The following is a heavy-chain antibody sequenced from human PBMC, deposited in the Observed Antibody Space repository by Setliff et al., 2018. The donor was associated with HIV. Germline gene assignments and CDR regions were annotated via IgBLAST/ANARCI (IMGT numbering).Heavy chain of an antibody. J-gene: IGHJ4*02. V-gene: IGHV4-31*03. CDR1: GGSTSTNYYY. CDR2: IYNSGTT. Sequence: SETLSLTCSVSGGSTSTNYYYWSWIRQHPGKGLEWIGYIYNSGTTFYNPSLESRLIMSVDPSKDQFSLKLTSVTAADTAVYYCARGRYFRDISDSLFDFWGQGTLVPSPQ. D-gene: IGHD2-21*01. CDR3: ARGRYFRDISDSLFDF.